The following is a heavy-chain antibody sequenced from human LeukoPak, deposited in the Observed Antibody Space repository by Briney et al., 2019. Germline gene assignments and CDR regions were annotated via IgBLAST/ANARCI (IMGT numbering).Heavy chain of an antibody. V-gene: IGHV4-39*01. Sequence: SETLSLTCTVSGGSISSGSYYWGWIRQPPGKGLEWIGSIYYSGSTYYNPSLKSRVTISVDTSKNQFSLKLSSVTAADTAVYYCARRSRIFDYYDSSGYYQVFDYWGQGTLVTVSS. CDR2: IYYSGST. CDR3: ARRSRIFDYYDSSGYYQVFDY. J-gene: IGHJ4*02. D-gene: IGHD3-22*01. CDR1: GGSISSGSYY.